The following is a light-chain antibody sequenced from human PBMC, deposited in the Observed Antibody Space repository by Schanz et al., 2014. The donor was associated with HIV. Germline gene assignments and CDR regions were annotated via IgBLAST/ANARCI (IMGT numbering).Light chain of an antibody. CDR3: QQYNNWPLT. V-gene: IGKV3-15*01. Sequence: ELVLTQSPGTLSLSPGERATLSCRASQSVSSNLAWYQQKPGQAPRLLIYGASTRATGIPARFSGSGSGTEFTLTISSLQSEDFAVYYCQQYNNWPLTFGGGTKVETK. CDR1: QSVSSN. CDR2: GAS. J-gene: IGKJ4*01.